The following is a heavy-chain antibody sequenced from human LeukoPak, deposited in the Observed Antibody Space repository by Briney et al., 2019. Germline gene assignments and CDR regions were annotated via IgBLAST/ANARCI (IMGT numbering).Heavy chain of an antibody. Sequence: PGGSLRLSCAASGFTFSSYGMHWVRQAPGKGLEWVAYISRSGNTIYYAVSVKGRFTISRDEAENSLFLQMNSLRAEDTAVYYCARQAYDAFDIWGQGTMVTVS. V-gene: IGHV3-48*01. J-gene: IGHJ3*02. CDR1: GFTFSSYG. CDR3: ARQAYDAFDI. CDR2: ISRSGNTI.